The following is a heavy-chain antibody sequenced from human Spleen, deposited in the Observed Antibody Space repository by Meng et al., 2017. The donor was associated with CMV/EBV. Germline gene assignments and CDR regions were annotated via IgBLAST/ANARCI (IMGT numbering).Heavy chain of an antibody. CDR2: IIVHDDTP. V-gene: IGHV3-23*01. CDR1: GFTFSSYA. Sequence: GGSLRLSCAASGFTFSSYAMTWVRQAPGKGLEWVSLIIVHDDTPYYADSVKGRFTISRDNSKNTLYLQMNSLRVEDTAIYYCAKVSGVGAYRPFDFWGQGTLVIVSS. CDR3: AKVSGVGAYRPFDF. J-gene: IGHJ5*01. D-gene: IGHD1-26*01.